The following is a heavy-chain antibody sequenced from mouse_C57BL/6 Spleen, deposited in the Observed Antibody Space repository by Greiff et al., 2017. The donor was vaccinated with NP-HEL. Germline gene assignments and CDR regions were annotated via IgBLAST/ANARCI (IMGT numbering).Heavy chain of an antibody. CDR2: IRSKSNNYAT. D-gene: IGHD6-1*01. CDR1: GFSFNTYA. CDR3: VRRGPHYAMDY. V-gene: IGHV10-1*01. Sequence: EVKLMESGGGLVQPKGSLKLSCAASGFSFNTYAMNWVRQAPGKGLEWVARIRSKSNNYATYYADSVKDRFTISRDDSESMLYLQMNNLKTEDTAMYYCVRRGPHYAMDYWGQGTSVTVSS. J-gene: IGHJ4*01.